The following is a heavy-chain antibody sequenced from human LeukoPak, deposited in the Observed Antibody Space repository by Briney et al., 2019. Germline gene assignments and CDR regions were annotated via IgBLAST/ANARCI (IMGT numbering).Heavy chain of an antibody. Sequence: GGSLRLPCAASGFSFSSHSMNWVRQAPGKGLDWISSISSSSSYMHYADSVKGRFTISRDNAKNSLYLQMNSLRAEDPAVYYCARAYSYFFDSSGYYDDYWGQGTLVTVSS. CDR3: ARAYSYFFDSSGYYDDY. CDR1: GFSFSSHS. D-gene: IGHD3-22*01. CDR2: ISSSSSYM. J-gene: IGHJ4*02. V-gene: IGHV3-21*01.